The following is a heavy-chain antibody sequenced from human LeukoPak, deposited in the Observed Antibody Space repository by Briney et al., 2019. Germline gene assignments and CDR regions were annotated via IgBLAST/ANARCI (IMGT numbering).Heavy chain of an antibody. V-gene: IGHV3-7*01. CDR1: GFTFSNYW. CDR3: AKGGSAKVDD. Sequence: GSLRLSCAASGFTFSNYWMSWVRQAPGKGLEWVANIKQGGSEKYYVDAVKGRFTISRDNAKNSLYLQMSTLRAEDTAVYYCAKGGSAKVDDWGQGTLVTVSS. D-gene: IGHD6-25*01. CDR2: IKQGGSEK. J-gene: IGHJ4*02.